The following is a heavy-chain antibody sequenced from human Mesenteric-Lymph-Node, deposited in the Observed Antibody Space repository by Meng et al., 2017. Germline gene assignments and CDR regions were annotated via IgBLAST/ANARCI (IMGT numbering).Heavy chain of an antibody. J-gene: IGHJ4*01. CDR2: IYQSGTT. CDR3: ARDTYYYVSGNIAPFDY. V-gene: IGHV4-38-2*02. Sequence: SETLSLTCTVSGYSISSGFYWGWIRQPPGKGLEWIGSIYQSGTTYYNPSLEGRLTISVDTSKNQFSLKLNSVTAADTASYYCARDTYYYVSGNIAPFDYWGHGTLVTVSS. D-gene: IGHD3-10*01. CDR1: GYSISSGFY.